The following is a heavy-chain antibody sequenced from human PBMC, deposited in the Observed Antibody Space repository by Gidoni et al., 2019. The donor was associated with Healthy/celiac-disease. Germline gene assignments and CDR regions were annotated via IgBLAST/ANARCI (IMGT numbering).Heavy chain of an antibody. CDR2: IWYDGSNK. V-gene: IGHV3-33*01. CDR3: ARDGDYYDSSGYYRH. CDR1: GSTFSRYG. D-gene: IGHD3-22*01. Sequence: QGQLVESGGGVVQPGRSLRLSCASSGSTFSRYGMHWVRRAPGKGLEWVAVIWYDGSNKYYADSVKGRFTISRDNSKNTLYLQMNSLRAEDTAVYYCARDGDYYDSSGYYRHWGQGTLVTVSS. J-gene: IGHJ4*02.